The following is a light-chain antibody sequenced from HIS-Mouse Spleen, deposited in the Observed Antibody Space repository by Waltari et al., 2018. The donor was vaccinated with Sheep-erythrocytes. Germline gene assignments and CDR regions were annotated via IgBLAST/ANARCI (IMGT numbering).Light chain of an antibody. CDR3: QAWDSSTEV. V-gene: IGLV3-1*01. J-gene: IGLJ2*01. CDR1: KLGDKY. CDR2: QDS. Sequence: SYELTQPPSVSVSPGQTASITCSGDKLGDKYACWYQRKPGQSPVLVIYQDSKRPSGIPERFSGSNSGNTATLTISGTQAMDEADYYCQAWDSSTEVFGGGTTLTVL.